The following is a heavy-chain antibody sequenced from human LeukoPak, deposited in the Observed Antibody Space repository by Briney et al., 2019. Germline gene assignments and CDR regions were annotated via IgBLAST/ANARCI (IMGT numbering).Heavy chain of an antibody. CDR1: GFTFDDYG. CDR3: TREGMGTTFSAWFDP. J-gene: IGHJ5*02. CDR2: INWNGGST. Sequence: GGSLRLSCAASGFTFDDYGMSWVRQAPGKGLEWVSGINWNGGSTGYADSVKGRFTISRDNAKNSLYLQVNSLRVEDTAVYYCTREGMGTTFSAWFDPWGQGTLVTVPS. V-gene: IGHV3-20*04. D-gene: IGHD1-7*01.